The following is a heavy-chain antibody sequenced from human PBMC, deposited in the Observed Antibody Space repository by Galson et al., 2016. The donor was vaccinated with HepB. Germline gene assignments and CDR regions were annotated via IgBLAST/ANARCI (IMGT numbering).Heavy chain of an antibody. CDR1: GGSFSNYY. CDR3: AREFSHDNPAWGSYGMDV. CDR2: TYYSWRT. J-gene: IGHJ6*02. Sequence: SETLSLTCTVSGGSFSNYYWSWIRQPPGKRLEWIGYTYYSWRTTYNPPLRSRVTISLSKSENQFSLRLSSVTPADTALYSCAREFSHDNPAWGSYGMDVWGQGTTVTVSS. D-gene: IGHD3-16*01. V-gene: IGHV4-59*01.